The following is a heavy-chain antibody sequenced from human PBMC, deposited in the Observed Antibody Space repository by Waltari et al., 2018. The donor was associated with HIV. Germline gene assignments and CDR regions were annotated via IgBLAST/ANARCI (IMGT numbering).Heavy chain of an antibody. CDR3: ARDDYGMDV. V-gene: IGHV3-48*04. CDR2: ISSSSSTI. CDR1: GFTFSSSS. J-gene: IGHJ6*02. Sequence: ELQLVESGGGLVQPGGSLSFSCAASGFTFSSSSMNWVGQAPGKGLEWVAYISSSSSTINYADSVKGRFTISRDNDKNSLYLQMNSLRAEDTAVYYCARDDYGMDVWGQGTTVTVSS.